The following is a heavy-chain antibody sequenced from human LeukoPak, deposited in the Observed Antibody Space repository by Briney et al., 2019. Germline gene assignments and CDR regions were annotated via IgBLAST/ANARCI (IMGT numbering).Heavy chain of an antibody. J-gene: IGHJ6*03. V-gene: IGHV1-69*13. Sequence: GASVKVSCKASGGTFSSYAISWVRQAPGQGLEWMGGIIPIFGTANYAQKFQGRVTITADESTSTAYMELSSLRSEDTAVYYCARALLPYVLRFLEWSNYYYYYMDVWGKGPRSPSP. CDR3: ARALLPYVLRFLEWSNYYYYYMDV. CDR2: IIPIFGTA. CDR1: GGTFSSYA. D-gene: IGHD3-3*01.